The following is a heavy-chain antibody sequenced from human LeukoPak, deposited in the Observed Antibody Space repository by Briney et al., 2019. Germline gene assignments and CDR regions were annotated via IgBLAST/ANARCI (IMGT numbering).Heavy chain of an antibody. J-gene: IGHJ4*02. CDR1: GGSFSGYY. CDR2: INHSGST. Sequence: SETLSLTCAVYGGSFSGYYWSWIRQPPGKGLEWIGEINHSGSTNYNPSLKSRVTISVDTSKNQFSLKLSSVTAADTAVYYCARGVGGEELPRSIGFDYWGQGTLVTVSS. CDR3: ARGVGGEELPRSIGFDY. V-gene: IGHV4-34*01. D-gene: IGHD1-26*01.